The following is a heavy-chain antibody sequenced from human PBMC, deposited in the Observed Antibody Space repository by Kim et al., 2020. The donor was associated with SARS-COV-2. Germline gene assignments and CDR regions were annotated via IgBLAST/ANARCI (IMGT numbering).Heavy chain of an antibody. CDR3: ARLSSSWSPGGDY. D-gene: IGHD6-6*01. V-gene: IGHV4-39*01. J-gene: IGHJ4*02. Sequence: YHPSLKSRVPISVDTSKNQCSLKLGSVTAADTAVYYCARLSSSWSPGGDYWGQGTLVTVSS.